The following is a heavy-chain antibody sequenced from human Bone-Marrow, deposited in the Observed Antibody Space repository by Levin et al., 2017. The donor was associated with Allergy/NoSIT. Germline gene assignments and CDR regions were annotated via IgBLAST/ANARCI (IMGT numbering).Heavy chain of an antibody. J-gene: IGHJ4*02. V-gene: IGHV3-30-3*01. Sequence: GGSLRLSCAASGFTFSSYAMHWVRQAPGKGLEWLAVISHDGNNQFSADSVKARFSISRDNSNNTLFLQMNSLRAEDTAVYYCARAGVVPGYTSFLIGDWGQGALVTVSS. D-gene: IGHD2-2*01. CDR1: GFTFSSYA. CDR3: ARAGVVPGYTSFLIGD. CDR2: ISHDGNNQ.